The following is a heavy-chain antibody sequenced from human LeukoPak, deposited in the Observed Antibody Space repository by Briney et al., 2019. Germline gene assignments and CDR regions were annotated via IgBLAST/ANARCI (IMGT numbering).Heavy chain of an antibody. D-gene: IGHD6-6*01. Sequence: PSETLSLTCTVSGDSISTYYWSWIRQPAGGGLEWIGRIYTSGTTNYNPSLKGRVTMSVDTSKSQLSLKLRSVTAADTAVYFCARGPRVSGDYYYGMDVWGQGTTVTVSS. J-gene: IGHJ6*02. V-gene: IGHV4-4*07. CDR2: IYTSGTT. CDR3: ARGPRVSGDYYYGMDV. CDR1: GDSISTYY.